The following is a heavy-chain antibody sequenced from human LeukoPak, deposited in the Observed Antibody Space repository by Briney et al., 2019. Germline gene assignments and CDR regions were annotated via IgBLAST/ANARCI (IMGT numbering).Heavy chain of an antibody. CDR2: INDDGRST. CDR3: ACMLGRYMDV. D-gene: IGHD2-8*01. V-gene: IGHV3-74*01. CDR1: GFTFSSYW. Sequence: LTGGSLRLSCAASGFTFSSYWMHWVRQAPGKGLVGVSRINDDGRSTSYADSVKGRFTISRDNAKNTLYLQMNSLRAEDTAVYYCACMLGRYMDVWGKGTTVTISS. J-gene: IGHJ6*03.